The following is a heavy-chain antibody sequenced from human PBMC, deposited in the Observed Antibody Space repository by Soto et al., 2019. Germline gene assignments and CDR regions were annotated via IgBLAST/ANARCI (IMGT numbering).Heavy chain of an antibody. CDR1: GGSISSNDYS. CDR3: ASTLSITMVRGIYFRTDAFDI. D-gene: IGHD3-10*01. J-gene: IGHJ3*02. CDR2: IYHSGST. Sequence: SETLSLTCAVSGGSISSNDYSWSWIRQPPGEGLEWIGYIYHSGSTYYNPSLKSRVTISVDRSKNQFSLKLSSVTAADTAIYYCASTLSITMVRGIYFRTDAFDIWGQGTMVTVSS. V-gene: IGHV4-30-2*01.